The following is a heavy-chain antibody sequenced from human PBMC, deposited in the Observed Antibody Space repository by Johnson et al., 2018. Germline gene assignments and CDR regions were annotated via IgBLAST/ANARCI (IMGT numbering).Heavy chain of an antibody. CDR2: ISYDGTNK. J-gene: IGHJ6*02. CDR3: AKGRVVITNYYYFGMDV. D-gene: IGHD3-22*01. V-gene: IGHV3-30*18. Sequence: QVQLVQSGGGVVQPGRSLRLSCAASGFTFSSYGMHWVRQAPGKGLEWVAVISYDGTNKYYAGAVKGRFPISRDNSKSTRYLEMNSLRAEDTAVYYCAKGRVVITNYYYFGMDVWGQGTTVTVSS. CDR1: GFTFSSYG.